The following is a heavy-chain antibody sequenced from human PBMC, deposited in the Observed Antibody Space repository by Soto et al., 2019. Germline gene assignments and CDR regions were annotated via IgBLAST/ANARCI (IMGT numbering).Heavy chain of an antibody. CDR2: IKQDGSEK. D-gene: IGHD3-9*01. Sequence: EVQLVESGGGVVQPGGSLRLSCAGSGFIFSSYWMKWVRQAPGKGLEWVANIKQDGSEKYYVDSVKGRFTISRDNAKNSLYLQINSLRAEDTAVYYCAGGTGCLTESWGQGTQVTVSS. CDR3: AGGTGCLTES. CDR1: GFIFSSYW. J-gene: IGHJ5*02. V-gene: IGHV3-7*05.